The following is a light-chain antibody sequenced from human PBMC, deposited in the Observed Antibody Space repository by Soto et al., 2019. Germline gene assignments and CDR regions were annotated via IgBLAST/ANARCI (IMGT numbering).Light chain of an antibody. CDR1: QSVGSDY. CDR2: GAS. J-gene: IGKJ1*01. V-gene: IGKV3-20*01. CDR3: QQYNNYPWT. Sequence: EIVLTQSPGTLSLSPGERATLSCRASQSVGSDYLAWYQQKPGQAPRILIFGASGRATGIPDRFSGSGSGTDFTLTISRLEPEDFATYYCQQYNNYPWTFGQGTKVDIK.